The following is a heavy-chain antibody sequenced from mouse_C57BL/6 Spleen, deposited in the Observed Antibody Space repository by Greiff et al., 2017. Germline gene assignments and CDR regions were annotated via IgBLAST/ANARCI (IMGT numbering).Heavy chain of an antibody. CDR3: ARVGVLRSRRD. D-gene: IGHD1-1*01. Sequence: QVQLQQSGAELVKPGASVKLSCKASGYTFTSYWMHWVKQRPGQGLEWIGMIHPNSGSTNYNEKFKSKATLTVDKSSSTAYMQLSSLTSEDSAVYYCARVGVLRSRRDWGQGTTLTVSS. CDR2: IHPNSGST. V-gene: IGHV1-64*01. CDR1: GYTFTSYW. J-gene: IGHJ2*01.